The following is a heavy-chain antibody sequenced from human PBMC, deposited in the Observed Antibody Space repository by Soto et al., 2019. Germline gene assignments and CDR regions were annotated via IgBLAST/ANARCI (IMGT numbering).Heavy chain of an antibody. J-gene: IGHJ4*02. D-gene: IGHD6-19*01. Sequence: GGSLRLSCAASGFNFSNSGMHWVRQAPGKGLEWVAVISYDGNNKYYVDSVKGRFVISRDNSKNTLYLQMNSLRTEDTAVYYCAKDFSSGWYGYFDYWGRGTLVTVSS. CDR1: GFNFSNSG. CDR2: ISYDGNNK. V-gene: IGHV3-30*18. CDR3: AKDFSSGWYGYFDY.